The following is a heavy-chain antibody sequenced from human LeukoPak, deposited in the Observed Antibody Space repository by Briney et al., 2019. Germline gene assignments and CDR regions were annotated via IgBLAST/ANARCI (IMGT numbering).Heavy chain of an antibody. J-gene: IGHJ4*03. CDR1: GGSFTGYY. CDR2: VNHRGDT. CDR3: ARGPTISETGYFDY. Sequence: SETLSLTCAVYGGSFTGYYWSWIRQSPGKGLQWIGEVNHRGDTNYNPSVKGRVTISVDTSKNQFSLKVTSLTAADTAVYYCARGPTISETGYFDYWGQGTLVTVSS. D-gene: IGHD1-1*01. V-gene: IGHV4-34*01.